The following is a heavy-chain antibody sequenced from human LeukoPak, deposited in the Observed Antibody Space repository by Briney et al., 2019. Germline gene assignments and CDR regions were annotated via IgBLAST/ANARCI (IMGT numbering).Heavy chain of an antibody. CDR2: IWDDGSNK. D-gene: IGHD6-13*01. CDR3: ARDGIAAAGTQGYYGMDV. J-gene: IGHJ6*04. V-gene: IGHV3-33*01. Sequence: GGSLRLSCAASGFTFSSYGMHWVRQAPGKGLEWVAVIWDDGSNKYYADSVKGRFTISRDNSKNTLYLQMNSLRAEDTAVYYCARDGIAAAGTQGYYGMDVWGKGTTVTVSS. CDR1: GFTFSSYG.